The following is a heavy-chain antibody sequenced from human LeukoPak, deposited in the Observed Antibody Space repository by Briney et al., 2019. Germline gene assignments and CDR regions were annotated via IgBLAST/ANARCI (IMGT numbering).Heavy chain of an antibody. CDR3: ARVQGGASDS. CDR1: GFTFRTYT. CDR2: ISSSSSYI. V-gene: IGHV3-21*01. Sequence: GSLRLSCAASGFTFRTYTMNWVRQAPGKGLESVSSISSSSSYIYYADSVKGRFTISRDNAKNSLYLQMNSLRAEDTAVYYCARVQGGASDSWGQGIMVTVSS. J-gene: IGHJ4*02. D-gene: IGHD1-26*01.